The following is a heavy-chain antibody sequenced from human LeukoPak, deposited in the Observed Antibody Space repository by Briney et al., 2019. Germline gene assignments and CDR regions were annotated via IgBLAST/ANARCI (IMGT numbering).Heavy chain of an antibody. V-gene: IGHV4-4*07. CDR1: DGSIGSHY. CDR3: ARVLRSYYYYMDV. J-gene: IGHJ6*03. Sequence: SDTLSLTCTVSDGSIGSHYWSWIRQPAGRGLEWIGRVHNRGITNYNPSLESRVTMSVDTSENQFSLKLSSVTAADTAVYYCARVLRSYYYYMDVWGKGTTDTVSS. CDR2: VHNRGIT.